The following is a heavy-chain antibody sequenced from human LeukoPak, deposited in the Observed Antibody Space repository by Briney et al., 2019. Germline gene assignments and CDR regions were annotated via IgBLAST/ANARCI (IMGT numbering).Heavy chain of an antibody. Sequence: GASVKVSCKASGSTFTGYYMHWVRQAPGQGLEWMGWINPNTGGTNYARQFQGRVTMTRDTSISTAYMELSSLRSDDTAVYYCARDLMIGLPVAGNWGQGALVTVSS. D-gene: IGHD6-19*01. CDR2: INPNTGGT. CDR3: ARDLMIGLPVAGN. CDR1: GSTFTGYY. V-gene: IGHV1-2*02. J-gene: IGHJ4*02.